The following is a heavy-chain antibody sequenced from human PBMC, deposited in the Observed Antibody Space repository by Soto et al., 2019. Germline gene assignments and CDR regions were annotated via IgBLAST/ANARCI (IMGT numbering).Heavy chain of an antibody. CDR3: ARERSYNWKALDY. V-gene: IGHV4-34*01. CDR1: GGSFSGYY. Sequence: SETLSLTCAVYGGSFSGYYWSWIRQPPGKGLEWIGEINHSGSTNYNPSLKSRVTISVDTSKNQFSLKLSSVTAADTAVYYCARERSYNWKALDYWGQGTLVTVSS. J-gene: IGHJ4*02. D-gene: IGHD1-20*01. CDR2: INHSGST.